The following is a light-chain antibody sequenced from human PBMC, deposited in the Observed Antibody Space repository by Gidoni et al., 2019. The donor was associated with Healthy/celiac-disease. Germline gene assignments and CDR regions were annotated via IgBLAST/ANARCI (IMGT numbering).Light chain of an antibody. CDR2: DVR. CDR1: SSDVGGYNY. J-gene: IGLJ2*01. Sequence: SALTQPAAVSGSPGQAITISCTGTSSDVGGYNYVSWYQQHPGKAPKLIIYDVRQRPSGVSNRFSGSTSGNTASLTISGLQSDDEADYYCSSYTSSSTVVFGGGTKLTVL. V-gene: IGLV2-14*03. CDR3: SSYTSSSTVV.